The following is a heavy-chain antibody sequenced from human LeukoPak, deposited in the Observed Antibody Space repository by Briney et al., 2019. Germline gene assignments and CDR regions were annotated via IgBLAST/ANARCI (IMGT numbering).Heavy chain of an antibody. CDR2: ISTYNGNT. J-gene: IGHJ4*02. V-gene: IGHV1-18*01. Sequence: ASVTVSCKASGYTFTTYGITWVRQAPGQGLEWLGWISTYNGNTNYAQKFQGRVTLTADTSASIAYLELRSLRSDDTALYYCARDHLDIVPTIYSYWGQGTLATVSS. CDR3: ARDHLDIVPTIYSY. D-gene: IGHD5-12*01. CDR1: GYTFTTYG.